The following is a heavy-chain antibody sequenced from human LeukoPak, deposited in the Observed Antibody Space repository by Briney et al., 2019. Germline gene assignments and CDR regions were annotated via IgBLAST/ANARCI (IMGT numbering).Heavy chain of an antibody. CDR2: ISGSGGST. CDR3: AKSSAIKLDYYYMDV. V-gene: IGHV3-23*01. D-gene: IGHD2-15*01. Sequence: TGGSLRLSCAASGFTFSSYGMSWVRQAPGKGLEWVSAISGSGGSTYYADSVKGRFTISRDNSKNTLYLQMNSLRAEDTAVYYCAKSSAIKLDYYYMDVWGKGTTVTISS. J-gene: IGHJ6*03. CDR1: GFTFSSYG.